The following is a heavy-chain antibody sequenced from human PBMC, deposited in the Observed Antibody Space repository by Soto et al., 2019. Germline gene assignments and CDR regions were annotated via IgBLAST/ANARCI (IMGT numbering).Heavy chain of an antibody. V-gene: IGHV4-39*02. CDR3: ASHSLPVYDLWTGYYAGYYCYGMDV. J-gene: IGHJ6*02. D-gene: IGHD3-3*01. CDR1: GGSISSSSYY. CDR2: IYYSGST. Sequence: QLQLQESGPGLVKPSETLSLTCTVSGGSISSSSYYWGWIRQPPGKGLEWIGSIYYSGSTYYNPSLKSRVPLSVPPAKNHSPLTVSSATAADPAVYSCASHSLPVYDLWTGYYAGYYCYGMDVWGHGTTVTVSS.